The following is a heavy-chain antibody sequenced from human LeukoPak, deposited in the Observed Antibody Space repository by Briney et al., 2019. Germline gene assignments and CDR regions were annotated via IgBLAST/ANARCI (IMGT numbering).Heavy chain of an antibody. CDR1: EYSFTSYQ. J-gene: IGHJ4*02. Sequence: ASVKVSCKASEYSFTSYQLHWVRQAPGQGLEWMGWINPNSGGTNYAQNFRGRVTMTRDTSINTAYMELSGLMSDDTAVYFCARNDYGDFWGQGTLVTVSS. V-gene: IGHV1-2*02. CDR2: INPNSGGT. CDR3: ARNDYGDF.